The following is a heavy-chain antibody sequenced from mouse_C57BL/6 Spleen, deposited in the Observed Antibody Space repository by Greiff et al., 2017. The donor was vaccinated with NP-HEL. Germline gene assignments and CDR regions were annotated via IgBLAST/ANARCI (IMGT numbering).Heavy chain of an antibody. D-gene: IGHD2-12*01. V-gene: IGHV3-8*01. CDR3: ARFPLYNYDEGYAMDY. CDR2: ISYSGST. CDR1: GYSITSDY. J-gene: IGHJ4*01. Sequence: EVQLKESGPGLAKPSQTLSLTCSVTGYSITSDYWNWIRKFPGNKLEYMGYISYSGSTYYNPSLKSRISITRDTSKNQYYLQLNSVTTEDTATYYCARFPLYNYDEGYAMDYWGQGTSVTVSS.